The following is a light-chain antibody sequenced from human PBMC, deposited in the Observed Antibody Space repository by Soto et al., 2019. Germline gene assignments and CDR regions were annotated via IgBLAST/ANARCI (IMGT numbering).Light chain of an antibody. J-gene: IGLJ1*01. CDR2: GVT. V-gene: IGLV2-14*01. Sequence: ALTQPASVSGSPGQSITISCTGSSSDIGAFNYVAWYQQHPGKAPKLIIHGVTNRPSGVSSRFSGSKSDYTASLTISGLQAEDEADYYCSSYTTAFFYVFGTGTKVTVL. CDR1: SSDIGAFNY. CDR3: SSYTTAFFYV.